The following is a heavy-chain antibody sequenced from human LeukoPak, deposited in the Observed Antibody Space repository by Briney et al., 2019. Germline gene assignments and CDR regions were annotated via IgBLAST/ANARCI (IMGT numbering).Heavy chain of an antibody. J-gene: IGHJ5*02. CDR2: INTNTGNP. CDR3: ARDPMKGGSYSAWFDP. D-gene: IGHD1-26*01. Sequence: GASVKVSCKASGYTFTRYAMNWVRQAPGQGLEWMGWINTNTGNPTYAQGFTGRFVFSLDTSVSTAYLQISSLKAEDTAVYYCARDPMKGGSYSAWFDPWGQGTLVTVSS. CDR1: GYTFTRYA. V-gene: IGHV7-4-1*02.